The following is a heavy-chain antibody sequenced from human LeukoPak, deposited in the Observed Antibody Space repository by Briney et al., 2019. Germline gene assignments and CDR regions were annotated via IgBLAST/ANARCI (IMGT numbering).Heavy chain of an antibody. J-gene: IGHJ6*02. CDR1: GFTVSSNY. CDR2: IYSGGST. CDR3: ARGLQRQQILGDYYYGMDV. V-gene: IGHV3-53*01. D-gene: IGHD1-26*01. Sequence: GGSLRLSCAASGFTVSSNYMSWVRQAPGKGLEWVSVIYSGGSTYFADSVKGRFTISRDNSNNTLYLQMNNLRTEDTAVYYRARGLQRQQILGDYYYGMDVWGQGTTVTVSS.